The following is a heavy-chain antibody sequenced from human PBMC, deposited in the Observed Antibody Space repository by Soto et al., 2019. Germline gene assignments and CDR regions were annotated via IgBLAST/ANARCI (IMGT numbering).Heavy chain of an antibody. Sequence: QVQLVQSGAEGKKPGSSVKVSCKSSGGTFNNHAIHWVRQAPGQGHEWMGGIIPIFGTSNYAQKFQGRVTITADESTRKTYMALSSLGSAGKAVYYCVSGKMREMAKILREKWFGAWGKGDLVNVS. J-gene: IGHJ5*02. CDR2: IIPIFGTS. V-gene: IGHV1-69*01. CDR1: GGTFNNHA. D-gene: IGHD3-16*01. CDR3: VSGKMREMAKILREKWFGA.